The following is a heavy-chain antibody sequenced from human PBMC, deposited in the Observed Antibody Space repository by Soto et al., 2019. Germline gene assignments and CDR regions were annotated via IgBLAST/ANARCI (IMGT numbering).Heavy chain of an antibody. J-gene: IGHJ5*02. CDR3: ARRDRSGFSYWLDT. CDR2: ISDSGST. V-gene: IGHV4-31*03. Sequence: PSETLFLTCTVSGGSISSGGYYWSWIRQHPGKGLEWIGSISDSGSTSYNPSLKSRLTISVDTSKNQFSLNLRSVTAADTAVYYCARRDRSGFSYWLDTWGQGTLVTVSS. CDR1: GGSISSGGYY. D-gene: IGHD3-22*01.